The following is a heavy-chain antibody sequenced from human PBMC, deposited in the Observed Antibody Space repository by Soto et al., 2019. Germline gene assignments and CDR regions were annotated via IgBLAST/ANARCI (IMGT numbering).Heavy chain of an antibody. J-gene: IGHJ3*02. CDR1: GGSISSYY. Sequence: PSETLSLTCTVSGGSISSYYWSWIRQPPGKGQEWIGYIYYSGSTNYNPSLKSRVTISVDTSKNQFSLKLSSVTAADTAVYYCARHHDYIWGSYRPMAFDIWGQGTMVTVSS. CDR2: IYYSGST. V-gene: IGHV4-59*08. D-gene: IGHD3-16*02. CDR3: ARHHDYIWGSYRPMAFDI.